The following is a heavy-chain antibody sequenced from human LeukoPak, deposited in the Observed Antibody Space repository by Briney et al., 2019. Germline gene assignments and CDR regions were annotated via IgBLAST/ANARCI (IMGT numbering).Heavy chain of an antibody. Sequence: ASVKVSCKASGYTFTGYYMHWVRQAPGQGLEWMGWMNPNSGNTGYAQKFQGRVTMTRNTSISTAYMELSSLRSEDTAVYYCARGRLRGYSYGVDYWGQGTLVTVSS. J-gene: IGHJ4*02. CDR2: MNPNSGNT. CDR1: GYTFTGYY. CDR3: ARGRLRGYSYGVDY. D-gene: IGHD5-18*01. V-gene: IGHV1-8*02.